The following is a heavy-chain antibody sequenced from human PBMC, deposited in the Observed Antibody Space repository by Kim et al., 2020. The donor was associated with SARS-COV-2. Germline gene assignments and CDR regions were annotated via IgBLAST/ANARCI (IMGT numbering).Heavy chain of an antibody. CDR3: ARGSNTIFGIIVNGMDV. J-gene: IGHJ6*02. D-gene: IGHD3-3*01. Sequence: SETLSLTCTVSGGFITSDYWNWIRQSPGKGLEWIGYIHYSGKANYNPSLKSRVIISIDTSKTQFSLKLSSVTSAGTGVDYCARGSNTIFGIIVNGMDVWGPGTTVTASS. V-gene: IGHV4-59*13. CDR2: IHYSGKA. CDR1: GGFITSDY.